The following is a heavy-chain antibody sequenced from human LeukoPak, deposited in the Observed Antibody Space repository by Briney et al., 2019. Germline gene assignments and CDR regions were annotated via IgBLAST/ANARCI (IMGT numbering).Heavy chain of an antibody. V-gene: IGHV3-48*04. J-gene: IGHJ4*02. Sequence: GGSLRLSCAASGFTVSSNYMIWVRQAPGKGLEWLSYITSSSGTVFYADSVKGRFTISRDNANNSLLLQMNSLRTDDSSLYYCATWSGAAAGRSEYWGQGTLVTVSS. D-gene: IGHD6-13*01. CDR1: GFTVSSNY. CDR2: ITSSSGTV. CDR3: ATWSGAAAGRSEY.